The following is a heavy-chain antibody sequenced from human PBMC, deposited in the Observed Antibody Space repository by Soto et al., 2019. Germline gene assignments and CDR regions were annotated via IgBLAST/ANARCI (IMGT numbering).Heavy chain of an antibody. D-gene: IGHD3-22*01. J-gene: IGHJ3*02. CDR2: IYHSGGT. CDR3: ARRPPPTYYYDSSGYAGAFDI. V-gene: IGHV4-59*08. Sequence: PSETLSLTCAVSGGSISSYYWSWIRQPPGKGLELIGDIYHSGGTSYNPSLKSRVTISVDTSKNQFSLKLSSVTAADTAVYYCARRPPPTYYYDSSGYAGAFDIWGQGTMVTVSS. CDR1: GGSISSYY.